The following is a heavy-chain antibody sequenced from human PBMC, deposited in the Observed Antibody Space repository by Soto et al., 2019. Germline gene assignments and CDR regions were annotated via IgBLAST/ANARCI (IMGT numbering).Heavy chain of an antibody. D-gene: IGHD2-2*01. V-gene: IGHV1-18*01. Sequence: QVQLVQSGAEVKKPGASVKVSCKASGYTLTSYHISGVRQAPGQGLEWMGWIRAYNGNTNYVQKLPGRVTMATDTPTSTAYSELRSLRSNDTAWNYGARDPAPMDSRCQGPTVTVSS. CDR3: ARDPAPMDS. CDR2: IRAYNGNT. J-gene: IGHJ6*02. CDR1: GYTLTSYH.